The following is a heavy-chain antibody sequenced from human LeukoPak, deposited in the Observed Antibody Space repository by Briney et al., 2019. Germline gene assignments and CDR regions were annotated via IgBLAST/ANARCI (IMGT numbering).Heavy chain of an antibody. Sequence: GGSLRLSCAASGFTFGSYAMGWVRQAPGKGLEWVSSISSSSSYIYYADSVKGRFTISRDNAKNSLYLQMNSLRAEDTAVYYCARGGVSSGSYLGYWGQGTLVTVSS. V-gene: IGHV3-21*01. D-gene: IGHD1-26*01. J-gene: IGHJ4*02. CDR3: ARGGVSSGSYLGY. CDR1: GFTFGSYA. CDR2: ISSSSSYI.